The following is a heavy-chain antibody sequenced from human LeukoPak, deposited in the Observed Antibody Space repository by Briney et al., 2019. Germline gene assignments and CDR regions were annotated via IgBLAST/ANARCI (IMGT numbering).Heavy chain of an antibody. J-gene: IGHJ4*02. D-gene: IGHD3-10*01. Sequence: SETLSLTCTVSGGSISSSSYYWGWIRQPPGKGLEWIGSIYYSGSTYYNPSLKSRVTISVDTSKNQFSLKLSSVTAADTAVYYCARFAPYYYGSGSSNWGQGTLVTVSS. CDR1: GGSISSSSYY. CDR2: IYYSGST. CDR3: ARFAPYYYGSGSSN. V-gene: IGHV4-39*07.